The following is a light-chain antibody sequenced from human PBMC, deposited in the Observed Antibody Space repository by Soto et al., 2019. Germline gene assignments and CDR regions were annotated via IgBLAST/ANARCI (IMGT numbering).Light chain of an antibody. CDR1: SSDVGGYKH. J-gene: IGLJ2*01. V-gene: IGLV2-8*01. CDR2: EVS. CDR3: CSYAGSNNWI. Sequence: QSALTQPPSASGSPGQSVTISCTGTSSDVGGYKHVSWYQQHPDKAPKLMIYEVSERPSGVPDRFSGSKSGNTASLTVSGLQTEDEADYYCCSYAGSNNWIFGGGTKLTVL.